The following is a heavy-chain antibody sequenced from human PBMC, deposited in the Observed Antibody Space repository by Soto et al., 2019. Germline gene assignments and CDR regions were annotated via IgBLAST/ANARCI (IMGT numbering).Heavy chain of an antibody. CDR2: ISAYNGNT. CDR3: ALTVTTLRPYYYYMDV. V-gene: IGHV1-18*01. J-gene: IGHJ6*03. Sequence: GASVKVSCKASGYTFTSYGISWVRQAPGQGLEWMGWISAYNGNTNYAQKLQGRVTMTTDTSTSTAYMELRSLRSEDTAVYYCALTVTTLRPYYYYMDVWGKGTTVTVSS. CDR1: GYTFTSYG. D-gene: IGHD4-17*01.